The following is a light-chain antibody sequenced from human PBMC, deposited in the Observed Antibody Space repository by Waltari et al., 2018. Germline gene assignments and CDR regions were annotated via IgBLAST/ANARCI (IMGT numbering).Light chain of an antibody. CDR2: MAS. CDR1: QSVGTW. J-gene: IGKJ2*01. CDR3: QQYSSFST. V-gene: IGKV1-5*03. Sequence: DSQLTQSPSTLSAAVGDRVTISCRASQSVGTWLAWYQQKPGKAPKLLIYMASSLDSGVPSRFSGSRSGTEFTLTISSLQPDDFATYSCQQYSSFSTFGQGTKV.